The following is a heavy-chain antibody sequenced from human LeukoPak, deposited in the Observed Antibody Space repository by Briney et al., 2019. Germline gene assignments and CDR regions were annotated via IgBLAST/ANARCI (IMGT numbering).Heavy chain of an antibody. CDR1: GYTFTSYA. CDR2: INAGNGNT. D-gene: IGHD3-22*01. J-gene: IGHJ3*02. Sequence: GASVKVSCKASGYTFTSYAMHWVRQAPGQRLEWMGWINAGNGNTKYSQEFQGRVTITRDTSASTAYMELSSLRSEDMAVYYCAREGYYDSSGYYYYAFDIWGQGTMVTVSS. V-gene: IGHV1-3*03. CDR3: AREGYYDSSGYYYYAFDI.